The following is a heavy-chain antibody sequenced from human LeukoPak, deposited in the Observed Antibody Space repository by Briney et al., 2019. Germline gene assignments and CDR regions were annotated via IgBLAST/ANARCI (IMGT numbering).Heavy chain of an antibody. V-gene: IGHV4-39*07. D-gene: IGHD6-19*01. CDR2: MSYSGNT. CDR3: ARVDMSVAGRAFDY. Sequence: SETLSLTCTFSGGSISSSAYYWGWIRQTPGKGLEWIGSMSYSGNTYYNPSLESRVTISGDMSKNQFSLKLSSVTAADTAVYYCARVDMSVAGRAFDYWGQGTLVTVSS. CDR1: GGSISSSAYY. J-gene: IGHJ4*02.